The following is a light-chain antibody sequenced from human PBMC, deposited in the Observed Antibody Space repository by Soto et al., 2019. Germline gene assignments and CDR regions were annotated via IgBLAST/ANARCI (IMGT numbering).Light chain of an antibody. J-gene: IGLJ1*01. V-gene: IGLV2-14*03. CDR2: DVS. CDR3: SSYTTSSTRQIV. CDR1: SSDVGGYNY. Sequence: FGLTQPASGSETPVVSITITYTGTSSDVGGYNYVSWYQHHPGKAPKLIIYDVSNRPSGVSIRFSGSKSDNTASLTISGLQPEDEADYHCSSYTTSSTRQIVFRTGTKVTVL.